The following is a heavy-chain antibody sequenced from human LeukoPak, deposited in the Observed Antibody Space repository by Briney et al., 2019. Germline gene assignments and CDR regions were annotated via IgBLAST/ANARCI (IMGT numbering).Heavy chain of an antibody. CDR3: VRGGDGDRRDFDY. CDR2: INPNSGDP. J-gene: IGHJ4*02. D-gene: IGHD5-24*01. CDR1: GYIFTAYY. Sequence: ASVKVSCKASGYIFTAYYLHWVRQAPGQGLEWMGWINPNSGDPNYAQSFQGRVTMSRDTSISTAYMELSSLRSDDKAVYYCVRGGDGDRRDFDYWGQGTLVTVSS. V-gene: IGHV1-2*02.